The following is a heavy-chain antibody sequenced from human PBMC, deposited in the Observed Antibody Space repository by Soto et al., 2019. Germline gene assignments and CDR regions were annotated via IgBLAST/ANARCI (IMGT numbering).Heavy chain of an antibody. CDR3: AKDRSSVTTYLDY. D-gene: IGHD4-17*01. V-gene: IGHV3-23*01. CDR1: EFTFSSYS. J-gene: IGHJ4*02. Sequence: GGSLRLSCAASEFTFSSYSMSWVRQAPGKGLEWVSGITGSGDTTYYADSVKGRFTISRDNSKNTLFLQMNILRAEDTAVYYCAKDRSSVTTYLDYWGQGALVTVSS. CDR2: ITGSGDTT.